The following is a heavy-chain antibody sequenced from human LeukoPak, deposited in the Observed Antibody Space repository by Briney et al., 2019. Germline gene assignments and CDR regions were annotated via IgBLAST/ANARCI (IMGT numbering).Heavy chain of an antibody. D-gene: IGHD3-16*01. CDR3: ARGDYAFFNY. J-gene: IGHJ4*02. CDR1: GFTFSSFA. Sequence: PGGSLRLSCAAPGFTFSSFAMSWVRQAPGKGLEWVSSFSGRGDSTYYADSVKGRFTISRDNAKNSLYLQMNSLRAEDTAVYYCARGDYAFFNYWGQGTLVTVSS. V-gene: IGHV3-23*01. CDR2: FSGRGDST.